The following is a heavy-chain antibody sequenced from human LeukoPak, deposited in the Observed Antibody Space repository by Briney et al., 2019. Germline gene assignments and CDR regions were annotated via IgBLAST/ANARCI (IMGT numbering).Heavy chain of an antibody. CDR1: GFTFSSYP. J-gene: IGHJ4*02. CDR3: ARDVEARISAAGTFDY. D-gene: IGHD6-13*01. Sequence: GGSLRLSCAASGFTFSSYPMSWVRQAPGKGLEWVSVISGLGGSTYYADSVKGRFAISRDNSKNTLWLQMNSLRADDTAIYYCARDVEARISAAGTFDYWGQGSLVTVSS. V-gene: IGHV3-23*01. CDR2: ISGLGGST.